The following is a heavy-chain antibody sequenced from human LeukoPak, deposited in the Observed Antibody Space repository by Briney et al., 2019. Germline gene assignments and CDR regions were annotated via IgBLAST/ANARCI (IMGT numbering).Heavy chain of an antibody. D-gene: IGHD5-18*01. Sequence: AGGSLRLSCAASGFTFSSYWMSWVRQAPGKGLEWVANIKKDGSDKYYVDSVKGRFTISGDNAKTSLYLQMNSLRAEDTAVYYCARHLSGVTGYTYGRGIDYWGQGTLVTVSS. CDR2: IKKDGSDK. J-gene: IGHJ4*02. V-gene: IGHV3-7*01. CDR1: GFTFSSYW. CDR3: ARHLSGVTGYTYGRGIDY.